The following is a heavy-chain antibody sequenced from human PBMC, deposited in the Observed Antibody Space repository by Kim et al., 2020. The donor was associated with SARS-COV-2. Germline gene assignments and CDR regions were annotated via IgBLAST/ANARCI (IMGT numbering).Heavy chain of an antibody. CDR1: GGSISNYY. CDR3: ARGGTNQPAQL. V-gene: IGHV4-59*13. D-gene: IGHD2-2*01. CDR2: IFYSGTT. J-gene: IGHJ4*02. Sequence: SETLSLTCTVSGGSISNYYWNWIRQPPGKELEWMGYIFYSGTTNYNPSLKSRVTISLDTSKNQFSLKLTSVTAADTAVYFCARGGTNQPAQLWGQATLVT.